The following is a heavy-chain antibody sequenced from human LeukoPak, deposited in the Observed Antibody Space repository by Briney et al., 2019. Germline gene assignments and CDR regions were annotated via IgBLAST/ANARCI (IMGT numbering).Heavy chain of an antibody. CDR2: IYHSGST. V-gene: IGHV4-38-2*02. CDR1: GYSISSGYY. J-gene: IGHJ3*02. CDR3: ARQSRGYSYGYLGAFDI. D-gene: IGHD5-18*01. Sequence: SETLSLTCTVSGYSISSGYYWGWIRQPPGKGLEWIGSIYHSGSTNYNPSLKSRVTISVDKSKNQFSLKLSSVTAADTAVYYCARQSRGYSYGYLGAFDIWGQGTMVTVSS.